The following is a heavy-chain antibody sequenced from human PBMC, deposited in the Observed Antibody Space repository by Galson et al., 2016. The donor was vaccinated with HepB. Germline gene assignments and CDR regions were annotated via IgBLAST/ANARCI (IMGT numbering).Heavy chain of an antibody. CDR3: ARGGNWQFDY. D-gene: IGHD1-1*01. CDR1: W. CDR2: IHHRGRT. J-gene: IGHJ4*02. V-gene: IGHV4-4*02. Sequence: WWSWVRQPPGKGLEWIGEIHHRGRTNYNPSLESRVTISLDKSKNQFSLKLTFVTAADTAVFYCARGGNWQFDYWGQGSLVSVSS.